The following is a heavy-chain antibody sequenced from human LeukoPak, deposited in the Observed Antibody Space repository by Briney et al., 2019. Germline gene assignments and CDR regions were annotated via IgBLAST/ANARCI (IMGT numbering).Heavy chain of an antibody. CDR1: GFTVSSNY. V-gene: IGHV3-53*01. J-gene: IGHJ2*01. CDR2: IYSGGST. D-gene: IGHD2-21*01. CDR3: ARDRVGLLAGLRRGWNWYFDL. Sequence: GGSLRLSCAASGFTVSSNYMSWVRQAPGKGLEWVSVIYSGGSTYYADSVKGRFTISRDNSKNTLYLQMNSLRAEDTAVYYCARDRVGLLAGLRRGWNWYFDLWGRGTLVTVSS.